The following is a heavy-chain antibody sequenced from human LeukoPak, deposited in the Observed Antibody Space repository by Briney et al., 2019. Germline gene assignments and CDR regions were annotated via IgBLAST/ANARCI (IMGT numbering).Heavy chain of an antibody. Sequence: SETLSLTCSVSGGSINSTNYHWSWLRQRPGKGLEWIGHIFYSERASYDPSLGSRPTISLDKSKNQFSLNLTSVTAAGTALYYCARTVLKFYLDVWGKGTTVTVS. CDR2: IFYSERA. CDR3: ARTVLKFYLDV. CDR1: GGSINSTNYH. V-gene: IGHV4-31*03. J-gene: IGHJ6*03.